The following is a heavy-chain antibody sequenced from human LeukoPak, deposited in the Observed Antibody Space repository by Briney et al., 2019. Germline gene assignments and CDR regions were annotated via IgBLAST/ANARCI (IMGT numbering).Heavy chain of an antibody. J-gene: IGHJ4*02. CDR3: ARGPYCNTSTCYPYYFDS. CDR2: INHSGST. D-gene: IGHD2-2*01. V-gene: IGHV4-34*01. CDR1: GGSSSNFY. Sequence: SETLSLTCAIYGGSSSNFYSSWIRQTPGKGLEWIGEINHSGSTSYNPSLKSRVTMSMDTSGRQFSLRLSSVTAADAALYYCARGPYCNTSTCYPYYFDSWGQGTLVTVSS.